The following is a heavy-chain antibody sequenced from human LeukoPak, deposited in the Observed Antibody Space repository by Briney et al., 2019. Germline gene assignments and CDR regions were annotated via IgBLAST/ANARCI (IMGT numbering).Heavy chain of an antibody. J-gene: IGHJ6*02. CDR1: GFTFSSYD. Sequence: PGGSLRLSCAASGFTFSSYDMHWVRQATGKGLEWVSAIGTAGDTYYPGSVKGRFTISRENAKNSLYLQMNSLRARDTAVYYCARERTHYGMDVWGQGTTVTVSS. V-gene: IGHV3-13*01. CDR2: IGTAGDT. CDR3: ARERTHYGMDV. D-gene: IGHD2-2*01.